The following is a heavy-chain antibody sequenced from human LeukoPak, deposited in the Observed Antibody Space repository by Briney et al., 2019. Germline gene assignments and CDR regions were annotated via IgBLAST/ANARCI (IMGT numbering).Heavy chain of an antibody. V-gene: IGHV4-34*01. D-gene: IGHD4-23*01. Sequence: PSEALYLTCAVYGGAWSDYYWSWIRHPPGKGLEWIGEINHGGSTNYNPSLKSRVTISIDTSKNQFSLKLSSVTAADTAFYYCARYLDYGGNSRVFQHWGQGTLVTVSS. J-gene: IGHJ1*01. CDR3: ARYLDYGGNSRVFQH. CDR2: INHGGST. CDR1: GGAWSDYY.